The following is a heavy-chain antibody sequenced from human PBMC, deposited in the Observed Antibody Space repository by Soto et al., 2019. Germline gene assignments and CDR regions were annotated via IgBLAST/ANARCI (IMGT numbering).Heavy chain of an antibody. J-gene: IGHJ4*02. V-gene: IGHV3-7*01. CDR2: IKQDGSEK. CDR1: GFTFSSYW. D-gene: IGHD2-15*01. CDR3: ASSSILRRWPFYY. Sequence: EVQLVESGGGLVQPGGSLRLSCAASGFTFSSYWMSWVCQAPGKGLEWVANIKQDGSEKYYVDSVKGRFTISRDNAKNSLYLQMNSLRAEDTAVYYCASSSILRRWPFYYWGQGTLVTVSS.